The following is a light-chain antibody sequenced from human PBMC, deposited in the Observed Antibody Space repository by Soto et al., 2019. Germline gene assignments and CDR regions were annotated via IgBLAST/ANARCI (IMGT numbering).Light chain of an antibody. CDR1: QSVSSY. V-gene: IGKV3-11*01. Sequence: EIVLTQSPATLSLSPGGRATLSCRASQSVSSYLAWYQQKPGQAPRLLIYDASKRATGIPARFTGSGFGTDYTLTISSLEPEDFAVYYCQQRSTWRTFGQGTKVDIK. J-gene: IGKJ1*01. CDR3: QQRSTWRT. CDR2: DAS.